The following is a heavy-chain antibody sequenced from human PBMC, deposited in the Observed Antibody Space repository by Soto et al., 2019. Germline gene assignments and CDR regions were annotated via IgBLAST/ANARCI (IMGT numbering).Heavy chain of an antibody. J-gene: IGHJ4*02. CDR3: ARGRITRFFPYVDY. Sequence: SETLSLTCAVYGGSFSGYYWSWIRQPPGKGLEWIGEINHSGSTNYNPSLKSRVTISVDTSKNQFSLKLSSVTAADTAVYYCARGRITRFFPYVDYWGQGTLVTVSS. D-gene: IGHD3-3*01. CDR1: GGSFSGYY. CDR2: INHSGST. V-gene: IGHV4-34*01.